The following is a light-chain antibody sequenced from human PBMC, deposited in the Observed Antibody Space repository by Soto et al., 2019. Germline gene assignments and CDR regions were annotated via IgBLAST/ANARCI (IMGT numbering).Light chain of an antibody. J-gene: IGKJ4*01. V-gene: IGKV1-27*01. CDR3: QKYTSAPPLT. CDR1: QGISNY. Sequence: DIQMTQSPSSLSASVGDRVTITCRASQGISNYLAWYQQKPGKVPKLLIYAASTLQSGVPSRFSGSGSGTEFTLTISSLQPEDVETYYCQKYTSAPPLTFDGGTKVELK. CDR2: AAS.